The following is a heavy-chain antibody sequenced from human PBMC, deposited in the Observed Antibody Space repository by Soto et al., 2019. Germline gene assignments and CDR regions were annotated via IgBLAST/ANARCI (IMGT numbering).Heavy chain of an antibody. CDR2: ISKIGGT. CDR3: ARGGDCSTTSCFSFSGLNWFDP. V-gene: IGHV4-30-4*01. D-gene: IGHD2-2*01. Sequence: PSETLSLTCTVSGDSISSGNYYWSWIRQPPGKGLEWIGFISKIGGTYYNPSLQSRLTISEDTSKNQLSLKLTSVTAADTAVYYCARGGDCSTTSCFSFSGLNWFDPWGQGTLVTVSS. J-gene: IGHJ5*02. CDR1: GDSISSGNYY.